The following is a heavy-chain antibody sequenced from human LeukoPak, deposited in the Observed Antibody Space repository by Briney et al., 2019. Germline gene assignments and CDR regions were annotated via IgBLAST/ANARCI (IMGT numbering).Heavy chain of an antibody. CDR1: RFPFSIYE. CDR2: IYSGGST. V-gene: IGHV3-53*01. Sequence: GGSLRLSCVVSRFPFSIYEMNWVRQAPGKGLEWVSVIYSGGSTYYADSVKGRFTISRDNSKNTLYLQMNSLRAEDTAVYYCARAVTYYYDSSGYYGYYFDYWGQGTLVTVSS. J-gene: IGHJ4*02. D-gene: IGHD3-22*01. CDR3: ARAVTYYYDSSGYYGYYFDY.